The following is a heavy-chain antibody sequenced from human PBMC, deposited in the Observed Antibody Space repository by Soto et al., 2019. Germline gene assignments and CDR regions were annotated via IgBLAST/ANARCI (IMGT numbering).Heavy chain of an antibody. CDR1: GGTFNKYA. Sequence: SVKVSCKASGGTFNKYAIDWVRQAPGQAPGQGLEWMGGIIPLFGTPNYAQKFQGRVTISADEVTSTAYMELSSLRSEDTGVYYCARQFDYDTSGYYYAYWGQGTLVTVSS. CDR2: IIPLFGTP. CDR3: ARQFDYDTSGYYYAY. V-gene: IGHV1-69*13. D-gene: IGHD3-22*01. J-gene: IGHJ4*02.